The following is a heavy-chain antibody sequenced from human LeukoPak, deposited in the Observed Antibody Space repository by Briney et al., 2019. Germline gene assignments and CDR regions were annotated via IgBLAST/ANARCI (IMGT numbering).Heavy chain of an antibody. CDR1: GFTFDDYA. D-gene: IGHD4-17*01. J-gene: IGHJ4*01. CDR3: AKHMYGDYLFNFDY. Sequence: GGSLRLSCAASGFTFDDYAMHWVRQAPGKGLEWVSGISWNSGSIGYADSVKGRFTISRDNAKNSLYLEMNSLRAEDTALYYCAKHMYGDYLFNFDYWGHGTLVTVSS. V-gene: IGHV3-9*01. CDR2: ISWNSGSI.